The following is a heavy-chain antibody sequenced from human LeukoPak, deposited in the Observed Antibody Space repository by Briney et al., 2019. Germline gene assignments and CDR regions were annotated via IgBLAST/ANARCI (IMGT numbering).Heavy chain of an antibody. CDR1: GYTFTGYY. D-gene: IGHD1-26*01. J-gene: IGHJ4*02. Sequence: ASVKVSCKASGYTFTGYYMYWVRQAPGQGLEWVGWINPNSGDTNYAQKFQGSVTMTRDTSISTAYMEMSRLRSDDTAVYYCARGRGSYSFAYWGQGTLVTVSS. CDR3: ARGRGSYSFAY. CDR2: INPNSGDT. V-gene: IGHV1-2*02.